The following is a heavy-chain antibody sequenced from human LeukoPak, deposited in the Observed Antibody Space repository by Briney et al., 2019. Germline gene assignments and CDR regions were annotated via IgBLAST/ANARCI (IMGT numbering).Heavy chain of an antibody. V-gene: IGHV3-23*01. CDR2: ISPSGDIT. CDR1: VFTFSSYT. D-gene: IGHD3-22*01. CDR3: ARKSSGHYPFDC. J-gene: IGHJ4*02. Sequence: GGSLRLSCAASVFTFSSYTMAWVRPRPGRGRAWVSTISPSGDITQYADSVRGHFTISRDNSESTLFLQMTSLRAEDTAVYYCARKSSGHYPFDCWGQGALVTVSS.